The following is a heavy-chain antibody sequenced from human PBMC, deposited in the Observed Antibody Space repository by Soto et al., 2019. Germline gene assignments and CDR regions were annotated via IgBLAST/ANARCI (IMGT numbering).Heavy chain of an antibody. Sequence: ASVKVSCKASGYIFNDYAISWVRQAPGQGLEWVGWISASIGHTNYAQSFQGRVTMTTDRSTTTAYMELRNLRSDDTAVYYCARGSYCSGGTCTNWFDPWGQGTLVTVSS. CDR1: GYIFNDYA. CDR3: ARGSYCSGGTCTNWFDP. J-gene: IGHJ5*02. V-gene: IGHV1-18*01. D-gene: IGHD2-15*01. CDR2: ISASIGHT.